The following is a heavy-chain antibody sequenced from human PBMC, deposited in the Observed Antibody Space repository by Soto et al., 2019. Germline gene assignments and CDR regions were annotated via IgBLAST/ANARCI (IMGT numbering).Heavy chain of an antibody. Sequence: PGGSLRLSCAASGFTVNSNYMSWVRQAPGKGLEWVSIIYSDGSTYYADSVKGRFIISRDNSNNTLYFQMNSLRAEDTAVYYCATLTKYDILTGFYPCWGQGT. V-gene: IGHV3-66*01. J-gene: IGHJ4*02. CDR3: ATLTKYDILTGFYPC. CDR2: IYSDGST. CDR1: GFTVNSNY. D-gene: IGHD3-9*01.